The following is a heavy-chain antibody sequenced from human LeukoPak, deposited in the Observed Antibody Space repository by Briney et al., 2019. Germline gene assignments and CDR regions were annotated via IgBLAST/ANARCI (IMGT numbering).Heavy chain of an antibody. Sequence: GGSLRPSCAASGFTFNYYGMSWVRQAPGKGLEWVSGITWNEGTTGYADSVKCRFTISRDNAKNSLYLQMNSLRAEDTALYYCARDLEYSNGWYAFDYWGQGTLVTVSS. D-gene: IGHD6-19*01. CDR1: GFTFNYYG. V-gene: IGHV3-20*04. J-gene: IGHJ4*02. CDR2: ITWNEGTT. CDR3: ARDLEYSNGWYAFDY.